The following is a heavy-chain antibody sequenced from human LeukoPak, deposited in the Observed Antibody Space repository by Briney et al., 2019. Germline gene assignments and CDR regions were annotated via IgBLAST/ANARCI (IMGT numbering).Heavy chain of an antibody. Sequence: GGSLILSCATSGFTVSSNYMSWVRQAPGKGLEWVSVIYSGGTTYYAYSVKGGFTISRDNSKNTLYLQMHSLRAEDTAVYYCASSSDTYGSGSYYNGLGDVWGKGTTVTISS. V-gene: IGHV3-53*01. J-gene: IGHJ6*04. CDR2: IYSGGTT. CDR1: GFTVSSNY. D-gene: IGHD3-10*01. CDR3: ASSSDTYGSGSYYNGLGDV.